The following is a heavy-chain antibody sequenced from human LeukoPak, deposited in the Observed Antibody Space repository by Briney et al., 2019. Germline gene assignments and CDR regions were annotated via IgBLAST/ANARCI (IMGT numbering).Heavy chain of an antibody. CDR2: IYYSGST. J-gene: IGHJ4*02. Sequence: KASETLSLTCTVSGGSISSYYWSWIRQPPGKGLEWIGYIYYSGSTNYNPALKSRVTISADTSKNQFSLKLSSVTAADTAVYYCARDRFNSGYDYWGQGTLVTVSS. V-gene: IGHV4-59*01. CDR1: GGSISSYY. D-gene: IGHD5-12*01. CDR3: ARDRFNSGYDY.